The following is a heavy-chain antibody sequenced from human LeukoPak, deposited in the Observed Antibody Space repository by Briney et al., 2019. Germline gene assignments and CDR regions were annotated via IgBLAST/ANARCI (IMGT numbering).Heavy chain of an antibody. D-gene: IGHD3-22*01. J-gene: IGHJ4*02. V-gene: IGHV3-66*01. CDR1: GFTFSSFA. Sequence: GGSLRLSCAASGFTFSSFAMSWVRQAPGKGLEWVSVIYSGGSTYYADSVKGRFTISRDNSKNTLYLQMNSLRAEDTAVYYCASDYYDSSGYSKPGDYWGQGTLVTVSS. CDR3: ASDYYDSSGYSKPGDY. CDR2: IYSGGST.